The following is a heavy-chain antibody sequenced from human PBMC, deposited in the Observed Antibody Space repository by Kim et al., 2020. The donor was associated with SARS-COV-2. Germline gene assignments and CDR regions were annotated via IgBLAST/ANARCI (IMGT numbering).Heavy chain of an antibody. CDR3: ARQRDSSGWYSDDWYFDL. Sequence: GESLKISCKGSGYSFTSYWIGWVRQMPGKGLEWMGIIYPGDSDTRYSPSFQGQVTISADKSISTAYLQWSSLKASDTAMYYCARQRDSSGWYSDDWYFDLWGRGTLVTVSS. CDR2: IYPGDSDT. D-gene: IGHD6-19*01. J-gene: IGHJ2*01. CDR1: GYSFTSYW. V-gene: IGHV5-51*01.